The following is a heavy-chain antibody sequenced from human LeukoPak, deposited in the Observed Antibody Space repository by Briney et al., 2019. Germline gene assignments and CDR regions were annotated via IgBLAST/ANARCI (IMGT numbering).Heavy chain of an antibody. D-gene: IGHD3-10*01. CDR1: GFTFSSFA. CDR3: AKDQDYGSGSFPYYFDY. CDR2: ISGSGINI. V-gene: IGHV3-23*01. Sequence: GGSLRLSCAASGFTFSSFAMSWVRQAPGKGLEWVSAISGSGINIYYTNSVKGRFTISRDNSKKTLYLQMNSLIAEDTAVYYCAKDQDYGSGSFPYYFDYWGQGTLVTVSS. J-gene: IGHJ4*02.